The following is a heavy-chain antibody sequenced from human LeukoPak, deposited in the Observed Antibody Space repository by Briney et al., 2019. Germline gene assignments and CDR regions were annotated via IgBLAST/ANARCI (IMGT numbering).Heavy chain of an antibody. V-gene: IGHV1-2*02. CDR3: ARVGGDRSYYYMDV. Sequence: ASVKVSCKASGYTFTGYYMHWVRQAPGQGLEWMGWINPNSGGTNYAQKLQGRVTMTRDTSISTAYMELSRLRSDNTAVYYCARVGGDRSYYYMDVWGKGTTVTVSS. J-gene: IGHJ6*03. D-gene: IGHD2-21*01. CDR2: INPNSGGT. CDR1: GYTFTGYY.